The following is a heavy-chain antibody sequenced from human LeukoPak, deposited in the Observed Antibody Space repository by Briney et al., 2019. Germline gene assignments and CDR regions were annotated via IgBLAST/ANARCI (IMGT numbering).Heavy chain of an antibody. J-gene: IGHJ4*02. D-gene: IGHD3-10*01. CDR2: IYTSGST. Sequence: SETLSLTCTVSGGSISSGDYYWSWIRQPAGKGLEWIGRIYTSGSTNYNPSLKSRVTMSVDPSKNQFSLKLSSVTAADTAVYYCTRDITMVRGIIRGQYFDYWGQGTLVTVSS. CDR3: TRDITMVRGIIRGQYFDY. CDR1: GGSISSGDYY. V-gene: IGHV4-61*02.